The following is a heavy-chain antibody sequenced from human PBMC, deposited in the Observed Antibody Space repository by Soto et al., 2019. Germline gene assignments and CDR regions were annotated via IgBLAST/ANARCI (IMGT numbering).Heavy chain of an antibody. CDR2: FDPEDGET. CDR1: GYTLTELS. D-gene: IGHD3-10*01. CDR3: ATGGRFLWGMDV. J-gene: IGHJ6*02. Sequence: GASVKVSCKVSGYTLTELSMHWVRQAPGKGLEWMGGFDPEDGETIYAQKFQGRVTMTEDTSTDTAYMELSSLRSEDTAVYYCATGGRFLWGMDVWGQGTTVTVS. V-gene: IGHV1-24*01.